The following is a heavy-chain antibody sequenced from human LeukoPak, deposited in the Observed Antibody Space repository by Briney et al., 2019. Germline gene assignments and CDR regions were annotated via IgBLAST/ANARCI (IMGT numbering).Heavy chain of an antibody. V-gene: IGHV3-21*01. CDR1: GFTFSSSG. J-gene: IGHJ3*02. D-gene: IGHD6-19*01. Sequence: GGSLRLSCAASGFTFSSSGMNWVRQAPGRGLEWVASISRSSSYIYYADSVKGRFTISRDNAKNSLYLEMNSLTAADTAVYYCARAPEWLRPKRTAFDIWGQGTMVTVSS. CDR3: ARAPEWLRPKRTAFDI. CDR2: ISRSSSYI.